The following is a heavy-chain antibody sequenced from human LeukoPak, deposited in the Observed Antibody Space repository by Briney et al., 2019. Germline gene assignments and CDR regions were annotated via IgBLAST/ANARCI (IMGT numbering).Heavy chain of an antibody. CDR2: ISTSSITK. Sequence: GGSLRLSCAAPGFTFSTYSMSWVRQAPGKGPEWLSYISTSSITKYYADSVKGRFTISRDDAKNSLSLQMNSLRADDTAVYYCAKEMGFCSGGSCYRWFDSWGQGTLVTVSS. CDR1: GFTFSTYS. V-gene: IGHV3-48*01. J-gene: IGHJ5*01. D-gene: IGHD2-15*01. CDR3: AKEMGFCSGGSCYRWFDS.